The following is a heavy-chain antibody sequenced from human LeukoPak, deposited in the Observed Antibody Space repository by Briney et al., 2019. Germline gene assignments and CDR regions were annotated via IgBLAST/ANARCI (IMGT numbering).Heavy chain of an antibody. D-gene: IGHD3-3*01. CDR1: GFTFSIYA. Sequence: SGGSLRLSCAASGFTFSIYAMNWVRQAPGKGLEWVSAISGSGGSTYYADSVKGRFTISRDNSKNTLYLQMNNLRAEDTAVYYCASKGGSFTISGVVYNDAFAIWGQGTMVTVSA. CDR3: ASKGGSFTISGVVYNDAFAI. CDR2: ISGSGGST. V-gene: IGHV3-23*01. J-gene: IGHJ3*02.